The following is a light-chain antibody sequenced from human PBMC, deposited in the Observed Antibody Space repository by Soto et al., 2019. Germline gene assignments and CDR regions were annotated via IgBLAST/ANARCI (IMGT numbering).Light chain of an antibody. CDR2: AAS. Sequence: AIRMTQSPSSFSASTGDRVTITCRASQGISSYLAWYQQKPGKAPKLLIYAASTLQSGLPSRFSGSGSGTYFTLTISCLQSEDFATYYCQQYYSYPRTFGQGTKVEIK. V-gene: IGKV1-8*01. CDR1: QGISSY. J-gene: IGKJ1*01. CDR3: QQYYSYPRT.